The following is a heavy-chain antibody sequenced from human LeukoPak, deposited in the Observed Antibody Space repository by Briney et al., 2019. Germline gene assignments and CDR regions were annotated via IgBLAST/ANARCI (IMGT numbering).Heavy chain of an antibody. Sequence: GASVKVSCKASGGTFSSYAISWVRQAPGQGLEWMGRIILILGIANYAQKFQGRVTITADKSTSTAYMELSSLRSEDTAVCYCARGQYDSGSLGVDYFDYWGQGTLVTVSS. V-gene: IGHV1-69*04. CDR3: ARGQYDSGSLGVDYFDY. D-gene: IGHD1-26*01. CDR1: GGTFSSYA. J-gene: IGHJ4*02. CDR2: IILILGIA.